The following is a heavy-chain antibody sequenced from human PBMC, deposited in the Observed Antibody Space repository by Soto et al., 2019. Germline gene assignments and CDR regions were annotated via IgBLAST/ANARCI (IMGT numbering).Heavy chain of an antibody. V-gene: IGHV4-31*03. J-gene: IGHJ5*02. D-gene: IGHD6-13*01. CDR3: ARGYSSSWGGVWFDP. CDR2: IYYSGST. CDR1: GGSISSGGYY. Sequence: SETLSLTCTVSGGSISSGGYYWSWIRQHPGKGLEWIGYIYYSGSTYYNPSLKSRVTISVDTSKNQFSLKLSSVTAADTAVYYCARGYSSSWGGVWFDPWGQGTLVTVSS.